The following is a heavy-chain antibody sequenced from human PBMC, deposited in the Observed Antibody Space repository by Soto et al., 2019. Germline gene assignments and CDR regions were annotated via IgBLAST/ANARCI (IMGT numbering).Heavy chain of an antibody. J-gene: IGHJ4*02. Sequence: QVQLVQSGAEVKKPGASVKVSCKASGYTFTSYGISWVRQAPGQGLEWMGWIGDYKGKTNYAQKPQGKVNMTTDTVTSTAHMELRRLSSDDPAVYYGARAGDYGLWGQGTMVTVSS. CDR2: IGDYKGKT. D-gene: IGHD4-17*01. CDR1: GYTFTSYG. CDR3: ARAGDYGL. V-gene: IGHV1-18*01.